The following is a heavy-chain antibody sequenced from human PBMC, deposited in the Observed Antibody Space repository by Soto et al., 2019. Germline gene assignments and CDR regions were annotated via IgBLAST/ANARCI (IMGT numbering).Heavy chain of an antibody. CDR1: GYPFTHYG. CDR2: ISPFNGNT. CDR3: ARDQSFDRTYYYGLDV. Sequence: ASVKVSCKSSGYPFTHYGITWIRQAPGQGLEWMGWISPFNGNTNYGQTLQGRVTLTTETSTSTVYMELRSLRSDDTAVYYCARDQSFDRTYYYGLDVWGQGTTVTV. V-gene: IGHV1-18*01. J-gene: IGHJ6*02.